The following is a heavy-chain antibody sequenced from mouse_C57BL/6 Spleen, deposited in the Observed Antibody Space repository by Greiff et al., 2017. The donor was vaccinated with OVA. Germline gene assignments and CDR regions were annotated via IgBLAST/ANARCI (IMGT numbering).Heavy chain of an antibody. J-gene: IGHJ4*01. Sequence: EVKLEESGAELVKPGASVKLSCTASGFNIKDYYMHWVKQRTEQGLEWIGRIDPEDGETKYAPKFQGKATITADTSSNTAYLQLSSLTSEDTAVYYCARVGSRRGVYYAMDYWGQGTSVTVSS. CDR1: GFNIKDYY. V-gene: IGHV14-2*01. CDR2: IDPEDGET. D-gene: IGHD1-1*01. CDR3: ARVGSRRGVYYAMDY.